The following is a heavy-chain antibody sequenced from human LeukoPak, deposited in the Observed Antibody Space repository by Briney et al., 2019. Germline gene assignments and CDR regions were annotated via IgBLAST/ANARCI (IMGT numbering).Heavy chain of an antibody. D-gene: IGHD3-10*01. J-gene: IGHJ5*02. V-gene: IGHV4-4*07. CDR2: IYTSGST. Sequence: SETLSLTCTVSGGSISSYYWSWIRQPAGKGLEWIGRIYTSGSTNYNPSLKSRVTMSVDTSKNQFSLKLSSVTAADTAVYYCAREELLWFGELPAGRFDPWGQGTLVTVSS. CDR3: AREELLWFGELPAGRFDP. CDR1: GGSISSYY.